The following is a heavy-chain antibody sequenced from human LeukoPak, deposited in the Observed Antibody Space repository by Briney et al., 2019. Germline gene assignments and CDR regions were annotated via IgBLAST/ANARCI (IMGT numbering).Heavy chain of an antibody. V-gene: IGHV4-4*07. D-gene: IGHD6-19*01. CDR3: ARVRIAVAGTYFYYMDV. CDR2: ICASGST. CDR1: GGSISSYC. Sequence: SETLSLTCTVSGGSISSYCWSWIRQPAGKGLEWIGRICASGSTNYHPSLKSRVTMSVGTSKNQFSLRLSSVTAADTAVYYCARVRIAVAGTYFYYMDVWGKETTVTVSS. J-gene: IGHJ6*03.